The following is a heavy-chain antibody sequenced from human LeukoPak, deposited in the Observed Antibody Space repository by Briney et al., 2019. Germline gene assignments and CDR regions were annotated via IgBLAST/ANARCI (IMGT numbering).Heavy chain of an antibody. CDR3: TRVNLRGSNYNWFDP. D-gene: IGHD1-26*01. J-gene: IGHJ5*02. V-gene: IGHV1-69*08. Sequence: GASVKVSCKPSGGTFRSHTFGWVRQAPGQGPEWMGKITPVIDTATYAQTFQGRVSIYADESTTTVYTHLSGLRPDDTAVYYCTRVNLRGSNYNWFDPWGQGTRVTVSS. CDR2: ITPVIDTA. CDR1: GGTFRSHT.